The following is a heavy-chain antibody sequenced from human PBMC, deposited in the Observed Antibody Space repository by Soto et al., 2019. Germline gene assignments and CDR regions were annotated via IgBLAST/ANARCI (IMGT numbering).Heavy chain of an antibody. D-gene: IGHD2-2*01. CDR1: GFTFSSYG. J-gene: IGHJ6*02. CDR2: IWYDGSNK. CDR3: ARDQCSSTICYVGEYYYGMDV. Sequence: PGGSLRLSCAASGFTFSSYGMHWVRQAPGKGLEWVAVIWYDGSNKYYADSVKGRFTISRDNSKNTLYLQMNSLRAEDTAVYYCARDQCSSTICYVGEYYYGMDVWGQGTTVTVSS. V-gene: IGHV3-33*01.